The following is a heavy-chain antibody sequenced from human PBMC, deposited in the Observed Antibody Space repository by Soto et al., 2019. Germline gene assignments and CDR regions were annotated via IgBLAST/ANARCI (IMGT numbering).Heavy chain of an antibody. CDR1: GGSISSGDYY. D-gene: IGHD1-1*01. CDR3: ARERDRLLRGNDYYFEY. V-gene: IGHV4-30-4*01. Sequence: PSETLSLTCTVSGGSISSGDYYWSWIRQPPGKGLEWIGYIYYSGSTYYNPSLKSRVTISVDTSKNQFSLKLSSVTAADTAVYYCARERDRLLRGNDYYFEYWGQGTLVTVSS. CDR2: IYYSGST. J-gene: IGHJ4*02.